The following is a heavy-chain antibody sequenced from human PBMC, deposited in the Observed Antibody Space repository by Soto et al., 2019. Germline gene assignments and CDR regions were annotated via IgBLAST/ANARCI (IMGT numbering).Heavy chain of an antibody. CDR2: INHSGST. V-gene: IGHV4-34*01. Sequence: QVQLQESGPGLVKPSETLSLTCTVSGGSISSYYWSWIRQPPGKGLEWIGEINHSGSTNYNPSLKSRVTISVDTSKNQFSLKLSSVTAADTAVYYCARGHRAARRPGFDYWGQGTLVTVSS. CDR3: ARGHRAARRPGFDY. CDR1: GGSISSYY. J-gene: IGHJ4*02. D-gene: IGHD6-6*01.